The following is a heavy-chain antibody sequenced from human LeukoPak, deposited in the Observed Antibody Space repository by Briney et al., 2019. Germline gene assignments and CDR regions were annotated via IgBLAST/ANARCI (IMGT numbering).Heavy chain of an antibody. CDR3: AKLLYEIDY. D-gene: IGHD2-2*02. J-gene: IGHJ4*02. V-gene: IGHV3-30*04. Sequence: GRSLRLSCAASGFTFSSYAMHWVRQAPGKGLEWVAFIRYDGSNKYYADSVKGRFTISRDNSKNTLYLQMNSLRAEDTAVYYCAKLLYEIDYWGQGTLVTVSS. CDR1: GFTFSSYA. CDR2: IRYDGSNK.